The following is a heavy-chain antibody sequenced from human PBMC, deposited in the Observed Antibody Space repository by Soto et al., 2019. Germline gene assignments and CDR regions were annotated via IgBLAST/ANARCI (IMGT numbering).Heavy chain of an antibody. J-gene: IGHJ5*02. D-gene: IGHD6-6*01. CDR3: ARDGQIKSSRDNWFDP. CDR2: IIPIFGTA. CDR1: GGTFSSYA. Sequence: SVKVSCKASGGTFSSYAISWVRQAPGQGLEWMGGIIPIFGTANYAQKFQGRVTITADESTSTAYMELSSLRSEDTAVYYCARDGQIKSSRDNWFDPWGQGTLVTVSS. V-gene: IGHV1-69*13.